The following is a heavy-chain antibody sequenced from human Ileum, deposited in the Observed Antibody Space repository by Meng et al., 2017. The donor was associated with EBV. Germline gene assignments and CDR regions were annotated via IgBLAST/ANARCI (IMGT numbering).Heavy chain of an antibody. J-gene: IGHJ4*02. D-gene: IGHD3-10*01. CDR3: AKRGDSGSYYKAIDY. Sequence: GTLSLTCTVSGVSFSGSYWWSWVRQSPEKGLECVSCISGSGGSAYYADSVKGRFTISRDNSKNTLYLQMNSLRAEDTAIYYCAKRGDSGSYYKAIDYWGQGTLVTVSS. V-gene: IGHV3-23*01. CDR1: GVSFSGSY. CDR2: ISGSGGSA.